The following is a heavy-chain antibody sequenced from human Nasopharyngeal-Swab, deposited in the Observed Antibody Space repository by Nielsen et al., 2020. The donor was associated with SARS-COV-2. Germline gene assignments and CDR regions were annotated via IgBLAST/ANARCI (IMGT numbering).Heavy chain of an antibody. J-gene: IGHJ4*02. CDR2: IYYSGST. Sequence: SETLSLTCTLSGCSISSYYWSWIRQLPGKGLEWIGYIYYSGSTNYNPSLKSRVTISVDTSKNQFSLTLSSVTAADTAVYYCARALYGDYPEIDYWGQGTLVTVSS. D-gene: IGHD4-17*01. V-gene: IGHV4-59*01. CDR1: GCSISSYY. CDR3: ARALYGDYPEIDY.